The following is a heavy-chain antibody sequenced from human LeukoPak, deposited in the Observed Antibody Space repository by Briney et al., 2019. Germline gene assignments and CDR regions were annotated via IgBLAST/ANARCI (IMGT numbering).Heavy chain of an antibody. V-gene: IGHV4-59*08. CDR3: ARHANGIAVAGTSYYYYYYMDV. D-gene: IGHD6-19*01. Sequence: SETLSLTCTVSGGSISSYYWSWIRQPPGKGLEWIGYIYDSGSTNYNPSLKSRVTISVDTSKNQFSLKLSSVTAADTAVYYCARHANGIAVAGTSYYYYYYMDVWGKGTTVTISS. CDR2: IYDSGST. CDR1: GGSISSYY. J-gene: IGHJ6*03.